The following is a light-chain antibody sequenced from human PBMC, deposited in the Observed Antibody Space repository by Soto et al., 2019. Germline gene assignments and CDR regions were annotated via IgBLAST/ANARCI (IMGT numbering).Light chain of an antibody. CDR1: QDISTF. CDR2: RAS. J-gene: IGKJ2*01. Sequence: DIQMTQSPSSLSASVEDSVTITCRATQDISTFLNWYQQRPGKAPNVLIHRASTLQGDVPSRFSGSGSGTDFTLTISGLQPEDFAIYYCQQSYSTPFTFGQGTQVEV. CDR3: QQSYSTPFT. V-gene: IGKV1-39*01.